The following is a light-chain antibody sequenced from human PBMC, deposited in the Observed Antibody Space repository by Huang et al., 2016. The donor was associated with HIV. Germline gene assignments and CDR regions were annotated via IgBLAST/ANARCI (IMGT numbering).Light chain of an antibody. V-gene: IGKV3-20*01. CDR1: HNVTNDY. CDR3: QQYSSSPWT. Sequence: EIVLTQSPDTLSLSPGESGALSCRASHNVTNDYLAWYQHKSGQAPRLFIYGASGRATGTPARFSGSGSGTDFSLTIDTLEPEDFALYYCQQYSSSPWTFGPGTKLEIK. J-gene: IGKJ3*01. CDR2: GAS.